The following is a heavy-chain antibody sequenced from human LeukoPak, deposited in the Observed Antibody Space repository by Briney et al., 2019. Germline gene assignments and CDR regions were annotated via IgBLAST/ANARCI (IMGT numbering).Heavy chain of an antibody. CDR1: GYSTSSGYY. J-gene: IGHJ4*02. D-gene: IGHD2-2*02. Sequence: PSETLSLTCTVSGYSTSSGYYWGWIRQPPGKGLEWIGSIYHSGSTYYNPSLKSRVTISVDTSKNQFSLKLSSVTAADTAVYYCARDSPTADIVVVPAAILIDWGQGTLVTVSS. CDR2: IYHSGST. CDR3: ARDSPTADIVVVPAAILID. V-gene: IGHV4-38-2*02.